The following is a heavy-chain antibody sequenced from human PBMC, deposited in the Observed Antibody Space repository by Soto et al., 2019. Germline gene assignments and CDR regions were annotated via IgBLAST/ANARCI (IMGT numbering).Heavy chain of an antibody. J-gene: IGHJ4*02. V-gene: IGHV1-18*01. Sequence: ASVKVSCKASGYTLTSFGISWVRQAPGQGLEWMGRVSTHNANTKYAQRFQGRVTMTTDTSTSTAYMELRYLTSDDTALYYCAREYCPGISCYGPDYWGQGTLVTVSS. D-gene: IGHD2-2*01. CDR1: GYTLTSFG. CDR2: VSTHNANT. CDR3: AREYCPGISCYGPDY.